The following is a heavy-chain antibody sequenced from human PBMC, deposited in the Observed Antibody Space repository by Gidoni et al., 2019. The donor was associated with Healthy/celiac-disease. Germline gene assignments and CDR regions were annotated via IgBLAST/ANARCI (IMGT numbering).Heavy chain of an antibody. Sequence: QVQLQESGPGLVKPSETLSLTCTVSGGSISSYYWCWIRQPPGKGLEWIGYIYYSGSTNYNPSLKSRVTISVDTSKNQFSLKLSSVTAADTAVYYCASMVRELSVFDYWGQGTLVTVSS. CDR3: ASMVRELSVFDY. CDR1: GGSISSYY. D-gene: IGHD3-10*02. V-gene: IGHV4-59*01. J-gene: IGHJ4*02. CDR2: IYYSGST.